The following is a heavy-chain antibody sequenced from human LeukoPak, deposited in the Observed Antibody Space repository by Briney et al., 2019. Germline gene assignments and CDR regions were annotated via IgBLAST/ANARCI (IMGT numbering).Heavy chain of an antibody. CDR3: AKPRTFYDILTVSFQN. CDR1: GFTFSNFG. J-gene: IGHJ1*01. D-gene: IGHD3-9*01. Sequence: GMSLRLSCAASGFTFSNFGMHWVRQAPGKGLEWVAVISYDGGEQHYGDSVKGRFSISRDDSRSTVYLQMNRLTAEDTALYYCAKPRTFYDILTVSFQNWGQGTWVTV. V-gene: IGHV3-30*18. CDR2: ISYDGGEQ.